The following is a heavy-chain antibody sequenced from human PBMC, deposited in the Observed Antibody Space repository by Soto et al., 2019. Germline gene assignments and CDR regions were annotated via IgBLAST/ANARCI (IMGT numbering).Heavy chain of an antibody. CDR3: ARDQVGDWNYVYYYYYGMDV. J-gene: IGHJ6*02. CDR2: IYTSGST. V-gene: IGHV4-4*07. D-gene: IGHD1-7*01. CDR1: GCSISSYY. Sequence: XETLSLTCTVSGCSISSYYWSWIRQPAGKGLDWIGRIYTSGSTNYNPSLKSRVTMSVDTSKNQFSLKLSSVTAADTAVYYCARDQVGDWNYVYYYYYGMDVWGQGTTVTVSS.